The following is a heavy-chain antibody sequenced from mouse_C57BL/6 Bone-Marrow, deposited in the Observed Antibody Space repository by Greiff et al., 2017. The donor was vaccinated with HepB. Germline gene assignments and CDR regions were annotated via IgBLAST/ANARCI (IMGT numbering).Heavy chain of an antibody. D-gene: IGHD1-1*01. J-gene: IGHJ1*03. CDR1: GFSFNTYA. CDR2: IRSKSNNYAT. V-gene: IGHV10-1*01. Sequence: GGGLVQPKGSLKLSCAASGFSFNTYAMNWVRQAPGKGLEWVARIRSKSNNYATYYADSVKDRFTISRDDSESMLYLQMNNLKTEDTAMYYCVRTEDHYYGSSYYWYFDVWGTGTTVTVSS. CDR3: VRTEDHYYGSSYYWYFDV.